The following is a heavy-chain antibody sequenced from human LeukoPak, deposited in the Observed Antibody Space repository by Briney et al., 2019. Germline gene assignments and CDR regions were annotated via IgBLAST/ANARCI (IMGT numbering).Heavy chain of an antibody. CDR2: IYPGDSDT. CDR1: GYSFSNYW. J-gene: IGHJ4*02. CDR3: ARVDYYDRSGYFDY. Sequence: AGESLKISCEGSGYSFSNYWLGWVRQMPGKGLEWMGIIYPGDSDTRYSPSFQGQVTISADKSISTAYLQWSSLKASDTAMYYCARVDYYDRSGYFDYWGQGTQVTVSS. D-gene: IGHD3-22*01. V-gene: IGHV5-51*01.